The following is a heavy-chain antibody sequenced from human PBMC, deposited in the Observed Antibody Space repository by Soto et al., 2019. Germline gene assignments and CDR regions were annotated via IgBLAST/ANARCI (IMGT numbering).Heavy chain of an antibody. CDR3: ARGCSSTCWFDY. Sequence: KPXETLSLTCSVSGDSITSYYWSWIRQPPGKGLEWIGNFYYSGSTHYNPSLKSRVTISVDTSKNQFSLNLTSVTAADTAVYYCARGCSSTCWFDYWGQGNRVTVSS. V-gene: IGHV4-59*01. D-gene: IGHD6-13*01. J-gene: IGHJ5*01. CDR2: FYYSGST. CDR1: GDSITSYY.